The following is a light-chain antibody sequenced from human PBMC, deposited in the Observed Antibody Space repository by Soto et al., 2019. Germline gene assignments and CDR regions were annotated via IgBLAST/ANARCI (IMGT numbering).Light chain of an antibody. CDR2: KAS. V-gene: IGKV1-5*03. CDR1: QSISSW. CDR3: LQDYNYPRT. Sequence: DIQMTQSPSTLSASVGDRVTITCRASQSISSWLAWYQQKPGKAPKLLIYKASSLESGVPSRFSGSGSGTYFTLTISSLQPEDFATYYCLQDYNYPRTFGQGTKVDNK. J-gene: IGKJ1*01.